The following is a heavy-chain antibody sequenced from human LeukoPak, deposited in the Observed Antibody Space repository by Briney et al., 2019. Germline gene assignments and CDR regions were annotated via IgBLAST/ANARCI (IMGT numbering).Heavy chain of an antibody. Sequence: GGSLRLSCTASGFTFSSYSMNWVRQAPGKGLEWVSSISSSGSYIYYADSVKGRFTISRDNAKNSLYLQMNSLRAEDTAVYYCARSPVSRKLDYWGQGTLVTVSS. V-gene: IGHV3-21*01. CDR3: ARSPVSRKLDY. D-gene: IGHD1-14*01. CDR2: ISSSGSYI. J-gene: IGHJ4*02. CDR1: GFTFSSYS.